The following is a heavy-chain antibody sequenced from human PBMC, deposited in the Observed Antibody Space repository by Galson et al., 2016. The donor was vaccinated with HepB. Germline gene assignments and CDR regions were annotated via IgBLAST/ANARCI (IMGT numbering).Heavy chain of an antibody. J-gene: IGHJ4*02. Sequence: SLRLSCAVSGFIFSNAWMTWVRQAPGKGLEWVANIKQSGSEKYYVDSVKGRFTISRDNAKNSLYLQMNSLRAEDTAVYYCARDMSSGWYWVYFDYWGQGTLVTVSS. V-gene: IGHV3-7*01. D-gene: IGHD6-19*01. CDR1: GFIFSNAW. CDR3: ARDMSSGWYWVYFDY. CDR2: IKQSGSEK.